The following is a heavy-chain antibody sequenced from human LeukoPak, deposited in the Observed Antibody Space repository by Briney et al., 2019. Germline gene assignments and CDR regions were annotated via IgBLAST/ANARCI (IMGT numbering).Heavy chain of an antibody. V-gene: IGHV3-23*01. CDR3: AKRGVVIRVFLVGFHKEAFYFES. J-gene: IGHJ4*02. Sequence: GGSLRLSCVASGVAIRNSWMSWVRQAPGKGLEWVAGISGSGGSTIYADSVKGRFTISRDNPKNTLYLQMNSLRAEDTAFYFCAKRGVVIRVFLVGFHKEAFYFESWGQGALVTVSS. CDR1: GVAIRNSW. CDR2: ISGSGGST. D-gene: IGHD3/OR15-3a*01.